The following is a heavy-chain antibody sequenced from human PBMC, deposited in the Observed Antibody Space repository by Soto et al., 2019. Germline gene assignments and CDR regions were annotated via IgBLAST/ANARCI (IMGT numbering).Heavy chain of an antibody. CDR1: GGSVTSGDYY. J-gene: IGHJ3*01. CDR2: TSTSGST. V-gene: IGHV4-31*03. D-gene: IGHD4-17*01. CDR3: ARFRPDYGDHVLEDAFDL. Sequence: QVQLQESGPGLVKPSQTLSLTCSVSGGSVTSGDYYWSWVRHPPGKGLEWIGYTSTSGSTYFNPYLKSRHNSSVDTSKNQFSLRLSSVPAADTAVYDCARFRPDYGDHVLEDAFDLWGRGTMVSVSS.